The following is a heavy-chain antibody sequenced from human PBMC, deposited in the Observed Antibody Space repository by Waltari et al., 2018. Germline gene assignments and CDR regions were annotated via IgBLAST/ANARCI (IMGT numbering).Heavy chain of an antibody. D-gene: IGHD3-10*01. CDR2: IFGGGNT. Sequence: EVQLVESGGGLIQPGGSLRLSCAASGFTVSTKYMSWVRQAPGKGLGWVSVIFGGGNTYSADSVKGRFTISRDNSENTLSLQMNSLRADDTAVYYCTRHNYYGSGSYYFDYWGQGTLVTVSS. CDR1: GFTVSTKY. V-gene: IGHV3-53*01. CDR3: TRHNYYGSGSYYFDY. J-gene: IGHJ4*02.